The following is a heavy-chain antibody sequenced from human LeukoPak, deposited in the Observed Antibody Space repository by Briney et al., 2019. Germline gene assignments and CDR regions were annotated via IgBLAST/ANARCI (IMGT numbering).Heavy chain of an antibody. CDR1: GYPFDNFG. Sequence: AAVKVSCKASGYPFDNFGLTWVRQAHGQGLEWMVWISAYNGNTHYAQKFRGRLTMTTDTSTTTAYLELRSLKSDDTAVYYCARDRLGGDLTGESLYWGQGTLVTVSS. V-gene: IGHV1-18*01. CDR2: ISAYNGNT. CDR3: ARDRLGGDLTGESLY. D-gene: IGHD4-17*01. J-gene: IGHJ4*02.